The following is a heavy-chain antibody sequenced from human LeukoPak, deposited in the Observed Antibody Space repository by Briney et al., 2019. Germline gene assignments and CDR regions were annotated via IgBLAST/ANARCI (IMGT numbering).Heavy chain of an antibody. CDR3: ARALRGGIAVAGKLDY. V-gene: IGHV1-18*01. D-gene: IGHD6-19*01. CDR2: ISAYNGNT. Sequence: ASVKVSCKASGYTFTSYGISWVRQAPGQGLEWMGWISAYNGNTNYAQKLQGRVTMTTDTSTSTAYMELRSLRSDDTAVYYCARALRGGIAVAGKLDYWGQGTLVTVSS. CDR1: GYTFTSYG. J-gene: IGHJ4*02.